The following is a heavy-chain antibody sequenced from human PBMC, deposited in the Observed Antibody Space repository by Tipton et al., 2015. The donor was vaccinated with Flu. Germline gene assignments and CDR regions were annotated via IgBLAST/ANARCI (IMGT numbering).Heavy chain of an antibody. Sequence: TLSLTCTVSGGSVAIGNNYWSWIRQPPGKGLEWIGYMHYNGVANYNPSLKRRLTISVDTSKNQFSLRLTTVTAADTAVYYCAGDKVTTTFDFWGQGALVTVSS. CDR3: AGDKVTTTFDF. CDR1: GGSVAIGNNY. CDR2: MHYNGVA. J-gene: IGHJ4*02. D-gene: IGHD1-1*01. V-gene: IGHV4-61*01.